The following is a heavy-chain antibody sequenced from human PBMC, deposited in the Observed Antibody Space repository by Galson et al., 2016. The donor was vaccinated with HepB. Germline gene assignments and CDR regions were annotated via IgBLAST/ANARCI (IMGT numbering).Heavy chain of an antibody. CDR3: ARNKATARVWGHYYYYMDV. CDR1: GFTFTTHT. V-gene: IGHV3-48*01. D-gene: IGHD3-16*01. J-gene: IGHJ6*03. CDR2: ISTNGATI. Sequence: SLRLSCAASGFTFTTHTMNWVRQAPGKGLEPISYISTNGATIHYADSVKGRLTVSRDSAKNSLYLQMNSLRAEDTAVYYCARNKATARVWGHYYYYMDVWGKGTTVTVSS.